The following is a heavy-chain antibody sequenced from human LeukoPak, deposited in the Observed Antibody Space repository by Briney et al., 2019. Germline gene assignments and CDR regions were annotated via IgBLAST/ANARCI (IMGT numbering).Heavy chain of an antibody. Sequence: PGGSLRLSCVGSGFSFSTNWMTWVRQAPGEGLEWVANIKEDGSEKYYVDSVKGRFTISRDNAKNSLYLQLNSLGVEDTAVYYCARERSYDSSGYRPPGHYGMDVWGQGTTVTVSS. CDR1: GFSFSTNW. J-gene: IGHJ6*02. D-gene: IGHD3-22*01. V-gene: IGHV3-7*01. CDR3: ARERSYDSSGYRPPGHYGMDV. CDR2: IKEDGSEK.